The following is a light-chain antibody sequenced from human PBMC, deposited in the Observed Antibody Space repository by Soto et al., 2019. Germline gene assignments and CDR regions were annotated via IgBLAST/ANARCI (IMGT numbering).Light chain of an antibody. V-gene: IGKV3-20*01. Sequence: EIVMTQSPATLSVSPGERATLSCRASQSISNYLAWYQQKPGQAPRLLIYGASSRATGIADRFSGSGSGTDFTLTISRLEPEDFALYYCQQYGYSPITFGQGTRLENK. CDR2: GAS. J-gene: IGKJ5*01. CDR1: QSISNY. CDR3: QQYGYSPIT.